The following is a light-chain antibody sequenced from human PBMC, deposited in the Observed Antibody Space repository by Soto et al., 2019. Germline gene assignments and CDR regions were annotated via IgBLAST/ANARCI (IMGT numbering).Light chain of an antibody. CDR1: SSDVGSYNL. CDR2: EVS. Sequence: LTQPASVSGSPGQSITISCTGTSSDVGSYNLVSWYQQHPGKAPRLMIYEVSKRPSGVSNRFSGSKSGNTASLAISGLQAEDEADYYCCSYAGSSTLLYVFGTGTKVTVL. V-gene: IGLV2-23*02. J-gene: IGLJ1*01. CDR3: CSYAGSSTLLYV.